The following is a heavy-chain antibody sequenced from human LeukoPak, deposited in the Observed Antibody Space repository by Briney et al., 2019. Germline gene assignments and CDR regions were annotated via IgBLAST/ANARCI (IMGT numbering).Heavy chain of an antibody. J-gene: IGHJ4*02. CDR2: FDPEDGET. V-gene: IGHV1-24*01. Sequence: ASVKVSCKVSGYTLTELSMHWVRQARGKGLEWMGGFDPEDGETLYAQKFQGRITMTEDTSTDTAYMELSRLRSEDTDVYYCATESHLLDYRGQGTLVTVSS. CDR1: GYTLTELS. CDR3: ATESHLLDY. D-gene: IGHD5-24*01.